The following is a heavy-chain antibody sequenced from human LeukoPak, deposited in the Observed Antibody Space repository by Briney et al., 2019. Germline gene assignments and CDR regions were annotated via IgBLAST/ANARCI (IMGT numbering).Heavy chain of an antibody. V-gene: IGHV1-8*01. D-gene: IGHD6-13*01. CDR3: ARGSERGIAAAGTFPFYYYYYYGMDV. CDR1: GYTFTSYD. CDR2: MNPNSGNT. Sequence: ASVKVSCKASGYTFTSYDINWVRQATGQGLEWMGWMNPNSGNTGYAQKFQGRVTMTRNTSISTAYMELSSLRSEDTAVYYCARGSERGIAAAGTFPFYYYYYYGMDVWGQGTTVTVSS. J-gene: IGHJ6*02.